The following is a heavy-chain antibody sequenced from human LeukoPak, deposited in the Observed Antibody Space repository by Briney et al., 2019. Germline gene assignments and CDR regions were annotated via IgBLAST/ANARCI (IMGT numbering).Heavy chain of an antibody. CDR1: GGSISNYD. D-gene: IGHD2-21*01. V-gene: IGHV4-4*07. J-gene: IGHJ4*02. Sequence: PSETLSLTCTDSGGSISNYDWSWIRQPAGKGLVWIGRLYTSGSTNYNYNPSLKSRVSMSVDTSKNRFSLKLSSVTAADTAVYYCARDPNSALWGQGTLVTVSS. CDR3: ARDPNSAL. CDR2: LYTSGST.